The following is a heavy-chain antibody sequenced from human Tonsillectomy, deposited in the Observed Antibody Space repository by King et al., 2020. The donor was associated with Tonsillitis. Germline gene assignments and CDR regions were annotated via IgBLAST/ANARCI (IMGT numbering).Heavy chain of an antibody. J-gene: IGHJ4*02. Sequence: VQLVESGGTLVKPGGSLRVSCAASGFTFSNSWMSWVRQAPGKGLEWIGRIKTKLDGGTADSAAPVKGRFTISRDDSKNTLYLEMNSLTTEDTAVYYCTTFPPPDDYWGQGTLVTVSS. CDR1: GFTFSNSW. V-gene: IGHV3-15*02. CDR2: IKTKLDGGTA. CDR3: TTFPPPDDY.